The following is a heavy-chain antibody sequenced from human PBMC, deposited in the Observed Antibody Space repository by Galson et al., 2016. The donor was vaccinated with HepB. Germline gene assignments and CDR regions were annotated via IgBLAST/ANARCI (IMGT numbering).Heavy chain of an antibody. CDR1: GFTFRNYG. D-gene: IGHD5-12*01. Sequence: SLRLSCAASGFTFRNYGMHWVRQAPGKGLEWVAVIWYNGRDKYYADSVKGRFTISRDNSKNTLYLQMNSLKVEDTAVYYCAKGAWRQPLDYWGQGTLVTVSS. V-gene: IGHV3-33*06. CDR3: AKGAWRQPLDY. CDR2: IWYNGRDK. J-gene: IGHJ4*02.